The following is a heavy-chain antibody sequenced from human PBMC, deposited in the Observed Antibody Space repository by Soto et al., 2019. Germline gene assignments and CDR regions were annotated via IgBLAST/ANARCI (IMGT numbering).Heavy chain of an antibody. CDR1: GFTFSSYG. Sequence: ESGGGVVQPGRSLRLSCAASGFTFSSYGMHWVRQAPGKGLEWVAVISYDGSNKYYADSVKGRFTISRDNSKNTLYLQMNSLRAEDTAVYYCAKDGGPSMNFDYWGQGTLVSVSS. V-gene: IGHV3-30*18. D-gene: IGHD2-2*01. J-gene: IGHJ4*02. CDR3: AKDGGPSMNFDY. CDR2: ISYDGSNK.